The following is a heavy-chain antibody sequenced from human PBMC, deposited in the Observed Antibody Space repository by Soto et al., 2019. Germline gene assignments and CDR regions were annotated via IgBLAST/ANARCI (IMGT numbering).Heavy chain of an antibody. CDR3: ASDLVGASDSYGLDV. D-gene: IGHD1-26*01. V-gene: IGHV3-33*01. J-gene: IGHJ6*02. CDR2: IWHDGNNK. Sequence: QVQLVESGGGVVQPGRSLRLSCAASGFTFSNYGMHWVRQAPGKGLEWVAIIWHDGNNKYYADSVRGRFILSRDNSKNRLYLQMNSLRAEDTAVYYCASDLVGASDSYGLDVWGQGTPVTVSS. CDR1: GFTFSNYG.